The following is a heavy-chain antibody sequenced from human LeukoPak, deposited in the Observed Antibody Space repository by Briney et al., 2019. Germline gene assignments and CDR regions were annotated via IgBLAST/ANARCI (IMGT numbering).Heavy chain of an antibody. CDR1: GDSVSSNSAA. V-gene: IGHV6-1*01. CDR3: AREGYTSSWYGFLDWFDP. J-gene: IGHJ5*02. Sequence: SQTLSLTCAISGDSVSSNSAAWTWIRQSPSRGLEWLGRTYYRSQLYNDYAVSVRGRITISPDTSKNQFSLQLNSVTPEDTAVYYCAREGYTSSWYGFLDWFDPWGQGTLVTVSS. CDR2: TYYRSQLYN. D-gene: IGHD6-13*01.